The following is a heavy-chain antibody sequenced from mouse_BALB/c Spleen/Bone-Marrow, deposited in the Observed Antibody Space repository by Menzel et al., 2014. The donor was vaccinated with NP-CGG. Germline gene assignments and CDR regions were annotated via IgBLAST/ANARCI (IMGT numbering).Heavy chain of an antibody. Sequence: EVQLVESGAELVKPGASVKLSCTASGFNIKDTYMHWVKQRPEQGLEWIGRIDPANGNTKYDPKFQGKATITADTSSNTAYLQLSSLTSEDTAVYYCAADYYGSGYGFAYWGQGTLVTVSA. J-gene: IGHJ3*01. CDR1: GFNIKDTY. D-gene: IGHD1-1*01. V-gene: IGHV14-3*02. CDR2: IDPANGNT. CDR3: AADYYGSGYGFAY.